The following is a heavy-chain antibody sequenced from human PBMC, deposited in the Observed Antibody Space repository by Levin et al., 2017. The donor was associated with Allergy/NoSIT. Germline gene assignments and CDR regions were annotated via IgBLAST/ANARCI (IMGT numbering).Heavy chain of an antibody. Sequence: SCAASGFTFSSYAMSWVRQAPGKGLEWVSAISGSGGSTYYADAVKGRFTISRDNSKNTLYLQMNSLRAEDTAVYYCAKAGDFWSGQRGYFDYWGQGTLVTVSS. CDR1: GFTFSSYA. D-gene: IGHD3-3*01. CDR2: ISGSGGST. V-gene: IGHV3-23*01. J-gene: IGHJ4*02. CDR3: AKAGDFWSGQRGYFDY.